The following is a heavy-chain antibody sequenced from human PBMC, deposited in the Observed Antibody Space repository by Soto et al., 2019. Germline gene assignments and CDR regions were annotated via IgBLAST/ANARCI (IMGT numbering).Heavy chain of an antibody. J-gene: IGHJ3*02. Sequence: LSLTCAVYGGSFSGYYWSWIRQPPGKGLEWIGEINHSGSTNYNPSLKSRVTISVDTSKNQFSLKLSSVTAADTAVYYCARDRFLVRGGPVAFDIWGQGTMVTVSS. V-gene: IGHV4-34*01. CDR1: GGSFSGYY. CDR2: INHSGST. CDR3: ARDRFLVRGGPVAFDI. D-gene: IGHD3-10*01.